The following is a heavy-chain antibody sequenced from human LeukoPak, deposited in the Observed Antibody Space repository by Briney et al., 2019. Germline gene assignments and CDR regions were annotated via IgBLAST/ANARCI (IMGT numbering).Heavy chain of an antibody. V-gene: IGHV1-2*02. Sequence: ASVKVSCKASGYTFTGYYMHWVRQAPGQGLEWMGWINPNSGGTNYAQKFQGRVTMTRDTSISTAYMELSRLRSDDTAVYYCARGASYSGYDYGFDYWGQGTLVTVSS. CDR3: ARGASYSGYDYGFDY. D-gene: IGHD5-12*01. CDR1: GYTFTGYY. J-gene: IGHJ4*02. CDR2: INPNSGGT.